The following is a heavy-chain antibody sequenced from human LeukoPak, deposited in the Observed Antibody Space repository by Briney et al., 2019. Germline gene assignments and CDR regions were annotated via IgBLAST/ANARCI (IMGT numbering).Heavy chain of an antibody. CDR1: GFTFSSYG. Sequence: GGSLRLSCAASGFTFSSYGMHWVRQAPGKGLEWVAVIWYDGSNKYYADSVKGRFTISRDNSKNTLYLQMNSLRAEDTAVYYCARDRLYCSGGSCYSMEYYFDYWGQGTLVTVSS. CDR3: ARDRLYCSGGSCYSMEYYFDY. V-gene: IGHV3-33*01. D-gene: IGHD2-15*01. CDR2: IWYDGSNK. J-gene: IGHJ4*02.